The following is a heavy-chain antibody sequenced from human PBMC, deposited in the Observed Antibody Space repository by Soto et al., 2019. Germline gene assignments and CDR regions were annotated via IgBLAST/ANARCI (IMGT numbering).Heavy chain of an antibody. J-gene: IGHJ6*02. D-gene: IGHD2-21*02. CDR1: GFTFSMYS. V-gene: IGHV3-7*03. CDR3: ARDHLILPAHDFFYGSDV. Sequence: GGSLRLSCEVSGFTFSMYSMSWVRQSPGKGLEWVAKIPQDGVDGHYADSVKGRFTISRDNGKNSLYLQLNNLRAEDTAVYYCARDHLILPAHDFFYGSDVWGRGATVTV. CDR2: IPQDGVDG.